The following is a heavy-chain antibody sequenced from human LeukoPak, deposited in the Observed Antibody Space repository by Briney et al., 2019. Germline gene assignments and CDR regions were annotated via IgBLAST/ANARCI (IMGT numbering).Heavy chain of an antibody. CDR1: GFTFDDYT. V-gene: IGHV3-43*01. CDR2: ISWDGGGT. CDR3: AKDRDGSDYFDY. Sequence: PGGSLRLSCAASGFTFDDYTMHWVRQAPGKGLEWVSLISWDGGGTYYADSVKGRFTISRDNSKNSLYLQMNSLRTEDTALYYCAKDRDGSDYFDYWGQGTLVTVSS. J-gene: IGHJ4*02. D-gene: IGHD3-10*01.